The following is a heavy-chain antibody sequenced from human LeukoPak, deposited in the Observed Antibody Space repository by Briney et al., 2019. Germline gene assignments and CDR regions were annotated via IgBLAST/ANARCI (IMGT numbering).Heavy chain of an antibody. CDR2: IGTAGDT. V-gene: IGHV3-13*01. J-gene: IGHJ5*02. CDR3: ARGYSSGWYSWFDP. D-gene: IGHD6-19*01. Sequence: GGSLRLSCAASGFTFSSYDMHWVRQATGQGLEWVSAIGTAGDTYYPGSVKGRFTISRENAKNSLYLQMNSLRAGDTAVYYCARGYSSGWYSWFDPWGQGTLVTVSS. CDR1: GFTFSSYD.